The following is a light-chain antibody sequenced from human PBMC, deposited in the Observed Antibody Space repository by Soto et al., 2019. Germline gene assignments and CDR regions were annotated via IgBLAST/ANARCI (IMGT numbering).Light chain of an antibody. Sequence: IVLTQSPGTLSFSPGEIATLSCRASHSVSSSYLSWYQQKPGQSPRLLIYGASRRATGIPDRFSGSGSGTDLTLTTSRLEPEDFAVYYCQQYGSSALTLGGGTKVHIK. CDR2: GAS. J-gene: IGKJ4*01. CDR3: QQYGSSALT. V-gene: IGKV3-20*01. CDR1: HSVSSSY.